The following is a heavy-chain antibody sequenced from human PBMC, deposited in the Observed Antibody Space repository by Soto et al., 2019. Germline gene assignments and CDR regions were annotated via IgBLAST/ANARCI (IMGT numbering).Heavy chain of an antibody. J-gene: IGHJ3*02. V-gene: IGHV3-74*01. D-gene: IGHD1-7*01. CDR3: VGYNWNYPLI. CDR1: GVTFSRYW. Sequence: EVQLVESGGDLVQPGGSLRLSCAASGVTFSRYWMHWVRQVPGKGLFWISRINPDGSYTTCVDSVKGRFTISRDNAKNTLHLQMDSLRAEDTAVYYCVGYNWNYPLIWGYGTMVTVSS. CDR2: INPDGSYT.